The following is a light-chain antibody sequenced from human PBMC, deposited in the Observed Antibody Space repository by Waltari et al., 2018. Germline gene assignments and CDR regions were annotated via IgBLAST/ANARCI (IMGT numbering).Light chain of an antibody. CDR3: QQYYTTRRT. Sequence: DIVLTQSPDPLSLSLGETASIHCKSSQSLLYTSDKHNYFAWFQHTRSPPPKLLIHWASAREPGVPDRFGGSGSGTDFTLTSSSLQAEDVAVYYCQQYYTTRRTFGGGTNVEIK. J-gene: IGKJ4*01. CDR1: QSLLYTSDKHNY. CDR2: WAS. V-gene: IGKV4-1*01.